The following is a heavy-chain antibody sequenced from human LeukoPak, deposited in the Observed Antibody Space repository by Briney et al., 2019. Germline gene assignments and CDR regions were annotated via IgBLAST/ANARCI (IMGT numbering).Heavy chain of an antibody. V-gene: IGHV1-2*02. CDR1: GYTFTGYY. Sequence: GASVKVSCKTSGYTFTGYYMHWVRQAPGHGLEWMGWINPNNGGTNYAQRFQGRVTMTRDTSISTAYMELSRLTSDDTAVYYCARERGYCSSSTCYTSDAFDLWGQGTMVTVSS. J-gene: IGHJ3*01. CDR3: ARERGYCSSSTCYTSDAFDL. CDR2: INPNNGGT. D-gene: IGHD2-2*02.